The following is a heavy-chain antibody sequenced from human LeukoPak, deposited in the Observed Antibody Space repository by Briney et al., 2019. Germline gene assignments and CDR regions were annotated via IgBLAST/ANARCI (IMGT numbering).Heavy chain of an antibody. CDR3: ARESGKFDY. J-gene: IGHJ4*02. V-gene: IGHV3-43*02. CDR1: GFTFDDYA. Sequence: GGSLRLSCAASGFTFDDYAMHWVRQAPGKGLEWVSLISGDGHSTYYADSVKGRFTTSRDNSKNSLFLEMSSLRTEDTAMYYCARESGKFDYWGQGTLVAVSS. CDR2: ISGDGHST.